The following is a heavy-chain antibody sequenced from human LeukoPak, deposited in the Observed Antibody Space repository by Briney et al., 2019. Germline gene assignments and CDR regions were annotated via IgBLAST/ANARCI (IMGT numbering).Heavy chain of an antibody. Sequence: GGSLRLSCTASGFTFSDYGMHRVRQAPGKGLEWVAIISYDGRNKYYADSVKGRFTISRDNSKNTLYLQVNSLRAEDTAVYFCARELERTFDYWGQGTLVTASS. CDR2: ISYDGRNK. D-gene: IGHD1-1*01. CDR3: ARELERTFDY. V-gene: IGHV3-30*19. J-gene: IGHJ4*02. CDR1: GFTFSDYG.